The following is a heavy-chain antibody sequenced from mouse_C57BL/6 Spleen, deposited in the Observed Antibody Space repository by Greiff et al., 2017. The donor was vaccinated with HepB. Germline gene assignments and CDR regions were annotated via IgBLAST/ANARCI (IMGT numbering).Heavy chain of an antibody. CDR1: GYTFTSYW. CDR2: IDPSDSYT. V-gene: IGHV1-69*01. D-gene: IGHD1-1*01. J-gene: IGHJ2*01. Sequence: QVQLQQPGAELVMPGASVKLSCKASGYTFTSYWMHWVKQRPGQGLEWIGEIDPSDSYTNYNQKFKGKSTFTVDKSSSTAYMQLSSLTSEDSAVYYCARSGGSSNTYWGQGTTLTVSS. CDR3: ARSGGSSNTY.